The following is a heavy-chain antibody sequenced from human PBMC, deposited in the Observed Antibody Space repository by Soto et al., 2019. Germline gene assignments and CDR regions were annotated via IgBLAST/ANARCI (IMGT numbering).Heavy chain of an antibody. Sequence: QVQLVQSGAEVKKPGASVKVSCKASGYAFTTYDINWVRQATGQGPEWMGWMNPNSGHTVYAQKSQGRVTVARDTSTNTAHMELSSLRSEGTAVYYCARGSMWSGGYGMDVWGQGTTVTVSS. V-gene: IGHV1-8*01. CDR1: GYAFTTYD. D-gene: IGHD3-10*01. CDR2: MNPNSGHT. J-gene: IGHJ6*02. CDR3: ARGSMWSGGYGMDV.